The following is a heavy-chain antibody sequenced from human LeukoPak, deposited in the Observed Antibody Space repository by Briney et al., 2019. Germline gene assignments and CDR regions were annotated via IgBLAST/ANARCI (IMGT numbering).Heavy chain of an antibody. CDR3: ARVRVAARLQNSYNWFDP. J-gene: IGHJ5*02. CDR2: INPNSGGT. CDR1: GYTFTGYY. V-gene: IGHV1-2*02. Sequence: ASVKVSCKASGYTFTGYYMHWVRQAPGQGLEWMGWINPNSGGTNYAQKFQGRVTMTRDTSISTAYMELSRLRSDATAVYYCARVRVAARLQNSYNWFDPWGQGTLVTVSS. D-gene: IGHD6-6*01.